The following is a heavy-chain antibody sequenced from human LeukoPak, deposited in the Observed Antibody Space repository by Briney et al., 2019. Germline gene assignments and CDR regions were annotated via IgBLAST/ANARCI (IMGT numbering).Heavy chain of an antibody. D-gene: IGHD5-18*01. CDR2: INHSGST. V-gene: IGHV4-34*01. Sequence: SETLSLTCAVYGGSFSGYYRSWIRQPPGKGLEWIGEINHSGSTNYNPSLKSRVTISVDTSKNQFSLKLSSVTAADTAVYYCARGADTYGDYWGQGTLVTVSS. J-gene: IGHJ4*02. CDR1: GGSFSGYY. CDR3: ARGADTYGDY.